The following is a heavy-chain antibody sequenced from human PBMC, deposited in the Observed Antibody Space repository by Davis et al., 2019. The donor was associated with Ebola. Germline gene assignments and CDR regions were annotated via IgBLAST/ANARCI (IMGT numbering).Heavy chain of an antibody. J-gene: IGHJ4*02. CDR1: AYTFTNYD. CDR2: MNPNSGNT. D-gene: IGHD2-21*01. CDR3: ARGGVAYSDLDY. Sequence: AASVQVSCNASAYTFTNYDINWVRQATGQGLEWMGWMNPNSGNTGYAQKSQGRVTMTRENSMNTAYMALSRLRSEDTAVYFCARGGVAYSDLDYWGQGTLVAVSP. V-gene: IGHV1-8*02.